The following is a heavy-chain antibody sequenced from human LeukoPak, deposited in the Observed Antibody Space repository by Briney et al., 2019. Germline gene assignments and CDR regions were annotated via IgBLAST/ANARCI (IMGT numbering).Heavy chain of an antibody. J-gene: IGHJ4*02. D-gene: IGHD6-19*01. CDR2: IYYSGST. Sequence: SETLSLTCTVSGGSISSYYWSWIRQPPGKGLKWIGYIYYSGSTNYNPSLKSRVTISVDTSKNQFSLKLSSVTAADTAVYYCARHSEQWLEVGLYDYWGQGTLVTVSP. V-gene: IGHV4-59*08. CDR1: GGSISSYY. CDR3: ARHSEQWLEVGLYDY.